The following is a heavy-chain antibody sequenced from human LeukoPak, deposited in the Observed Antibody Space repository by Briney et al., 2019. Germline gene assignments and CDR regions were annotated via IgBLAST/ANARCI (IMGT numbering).Heavy chain of an antibody. CDR3: ARGSTVTVDY. V-gene: IGHV4-59*01. CDR1: GASISDYY. CDR2: IYYIAST. J-gene: IGHJ4*02. Sequence: SENLSLTCTISGASISDYYWSWIRQSPGKGLEWIGYIYYIASTNYNPSLRGRVSISIDTSKKQFSLRLNSVTTADTAVYYCARGSTVTVDYWGQGTLVSASS. D-gene: IGHD4-17*01.